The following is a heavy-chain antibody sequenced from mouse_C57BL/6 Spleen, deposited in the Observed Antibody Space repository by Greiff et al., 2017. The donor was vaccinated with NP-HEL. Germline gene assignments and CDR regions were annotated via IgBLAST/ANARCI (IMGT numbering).Heavy chain of an antibody. V-gene: IGHV1-69*01. CDR3: ARTYYSKNWYFDV. CDR1: GYTFTSYW. CDR2: IDPSDSYT. J-gene: IGHJ1*03. Sequence: QVQLQQPGAELVMPGASVKLSCKASGYTFTSYWMHWVKQRPGQGLEWIGEIDPSDSYTNYNQKFKGKSTLTVDKSSSTAYMQLSSLTSEDSAVYYCARTYYSKNWYFDVWGTGTTVTVSS. D-gene: IGHD2-5*01.